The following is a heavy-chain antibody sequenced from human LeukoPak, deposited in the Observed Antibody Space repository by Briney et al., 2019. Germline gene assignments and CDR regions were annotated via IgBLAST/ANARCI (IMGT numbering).Heavy chain of an antibody. CDR1: GYTFTSYD. J-gene: IGHJ4*02. D-gene: IGHD3-9*01. CDR3: AKTGLRYFEWIDY. CDR2: MNPNSGNT. Sequence: GASVKVSCKASGYTFTSYDINWVRQATGQGLEWMGWMNPNSGNTGYAKKFQGRVTMTRNASTSTAYMDLSSLTSEDTAVYYCAKTGLRYFEWIDYWGQGTLVTVSS. V-gene: IGHV1-8*01.